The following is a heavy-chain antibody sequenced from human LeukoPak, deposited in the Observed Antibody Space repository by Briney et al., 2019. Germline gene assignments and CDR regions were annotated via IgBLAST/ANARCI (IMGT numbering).Heavy chain of an antibody. D-gene: IGHD2-2*01. J-gene: IGHJ4*02. V-gene: IGHV1-18*01. Sequence: AASVKVSCKASGYTFTSYNINWVRQAPGQGLEWMGWISTYNGNTNYAQNLQGRVTITTDTSTSTAYMELRSLRSDDTAVYYCARDYCSSTSCFVSYFEYWGQGTLVTVSS. CDR1: GYTFTSYN. CDR3: ARDYCSSTSCFVSYFEY. CDR2: ISTYNGNT.